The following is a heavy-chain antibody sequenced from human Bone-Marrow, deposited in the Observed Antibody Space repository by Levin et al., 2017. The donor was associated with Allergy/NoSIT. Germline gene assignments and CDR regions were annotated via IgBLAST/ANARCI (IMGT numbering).Heavy chain of an antibody. J-gene: IGHJ3*02. D-gene: IGHD2-8*02. CDR3: ARCIMGDVQVAHKVAFDS. CDR1: GFTFSIYS. Sequence: GESLKISCTVSGFTFSIYSINWVRQAPGKGLGWVSSISSSGSDMYYVDSVKGRFTISRDNAKNPLTLQMNSLRAEDTAVYYCARCIMGDVQVAHKVAFDSWGQGTIVSVSS. V-gene: IGHV3-21*01. CDR2: ISSSGSDM.